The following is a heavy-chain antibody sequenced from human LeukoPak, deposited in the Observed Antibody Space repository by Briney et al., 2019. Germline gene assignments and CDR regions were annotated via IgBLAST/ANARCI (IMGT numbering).Heavy chain of an antibody. J-gene: IGHJ4*02. CDR1: GFTFSTYS. Sequence: TGGSLRLSCAASGFTFSTYSMNWVRQAPGKGLEWVSYFSSGSGTIYYADSVKGRFTISRDNAKNSLYLQMNSLRAEDTAVYYCARERSFDYWGQGTLVTVSS. CDR3: ARERSFDY. V-gene: IGHV3-48*04. CDR2: FSSGSGTI.